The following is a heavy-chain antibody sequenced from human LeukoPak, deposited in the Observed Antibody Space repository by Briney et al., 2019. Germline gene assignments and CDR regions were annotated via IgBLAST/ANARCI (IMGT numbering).Heavy chain of an antibody. D-gene: IGHD2-2*02. J-gene: IGHJ4*02. CDR1: GYTFTSYY. CDR3: ASTIIYCSSTSCYTLDY. V-gene: IGHV1-46*03. Sequence: ASVKVSCKASGYTFTSYYMHWVRQAPGQGLEWMGIISPSGGSTSYAQKFQGRVTMTRDTSTSTVYMELSSLRSEDTAVYYCASTIIYCSSTSCYTLDYWGRGTLVTVSS. CDR2: ISPSGGST.